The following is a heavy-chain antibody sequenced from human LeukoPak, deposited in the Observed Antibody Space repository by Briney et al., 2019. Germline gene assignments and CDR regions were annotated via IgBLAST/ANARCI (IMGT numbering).Heavy chain of an antibody. J-gene: IGHJ4*02. Sequence: SETLSPTCAVYGGSFSDYYWSWIRQSPGKGLEWIGEIKSTGTTNWIGETKHSESTNYNPSLKSRVTISADTSKNQFSLKLTSVTAADTAVYYCARVIGSDTRDYYLGYWGQGTLVTVYS. CDR1: GGSFSDYY. V-gene: IGHV4-34*01. CDR2: TKHSEST. D-gene: IGHD2-2*01. CDR3: ARVIGSDTRDYYLGY.